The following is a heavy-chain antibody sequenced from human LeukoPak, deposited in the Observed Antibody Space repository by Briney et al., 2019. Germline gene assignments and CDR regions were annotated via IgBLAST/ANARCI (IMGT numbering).Heavy chain of an antibody. CDR3: ARVIREIRSDY. CDR1: GFIFSSYT. V-gene: IGHV3-30*04. Sequence: QPGGSLRLSCAASGFIFSSYTMHWVRQAPDKGLEWVAVISYDGSDKYYADSVKGRFTISRDNAKNSLYLQMNSLRAEDTAVYYCARVIREIRSDYWGQGTLVTVSS. CDR2: ISYDGSDK. J-gene: IGHJ4*02. D-gene: IGHD5-24*01.